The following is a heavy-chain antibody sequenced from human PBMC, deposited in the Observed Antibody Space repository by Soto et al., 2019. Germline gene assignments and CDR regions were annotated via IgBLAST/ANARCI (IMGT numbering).Heavy chain of an antibody. CDR2: ISYDGSNK. CDR1: GFTFSSYA. V-gene: IGHV3-30-3*01. D-gene: IGHD6-19*01. Sequence: QVQLVESGGGVVQPGRSLRLSCAASGFTFSSYAMHWVRQAPGKGLECVAVISYDGSNKYYADSAKGRFTISRDNSKNTLYLQMNSLRAEDTAVYYCARDPVAVAGTNWYFDLWGRGTLVTVSS. J-gene: IGHJ2*01. CDR3: ARDPVAVAGTNWYFDL.